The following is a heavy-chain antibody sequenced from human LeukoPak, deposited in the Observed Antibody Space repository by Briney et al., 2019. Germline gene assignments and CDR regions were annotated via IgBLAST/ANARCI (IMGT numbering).Heavy chain of an antibody. V-gene: IGHV3-20*03. CDR3: ARDPRYCSSTSCQLSDY. CDR2: GGST. Sequence: GGSTGYPDSVKRLFTISRDNAKNSLYLQMNSLRAEDTALYYCARDPRYCSSTSCQLSDYWGQGTLVTVSS. D-gene: IGHD2-2*01. J-gene: IGHJ4*02.